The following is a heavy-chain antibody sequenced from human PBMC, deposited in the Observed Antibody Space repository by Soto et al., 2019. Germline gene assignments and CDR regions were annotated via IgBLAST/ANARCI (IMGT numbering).Heavy chain of an antibody. Sequence: GGSLSLSCAASGFTFSTYSMSWVRQAPGKGLEWVSSISIHGVNTYYADSVKGRITISRDNSKNTLYLQMNSLRAEDTAVYYCAKWAGDSIYYYYYMDVWGKGTTVTVSS. D-gene: IGHD3-16*01. CDR3: AKWAGDSIYYYYYMDV. CDR2: ISIHGVNT. V-gene: IGHV3-23*01. CDR1: GFTFSTYS. J-gene: IGHJ6*03.